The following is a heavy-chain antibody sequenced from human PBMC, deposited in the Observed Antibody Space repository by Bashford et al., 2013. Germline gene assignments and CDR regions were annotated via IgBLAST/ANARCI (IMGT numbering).Heavy chain of an antibody. D-gene: IGHD2/OR15-2a*01. CDR1: YDSISGSF. CDR3: ARVPLGPTPYFNS. Sequence: SETLSLTCTVSYDSISGSFWSWIRQPPGKGLEWIAFIFHNGDTNYNPSLKSRVTISLDTSKNQFSLALTSVTAADTAVYYCARVPLGPTPYFNSWGQGSVVTVSS. CDR2: IFHNGDT. J-gene: IGHJ4*02. V-gene: IGHV4-59*01.